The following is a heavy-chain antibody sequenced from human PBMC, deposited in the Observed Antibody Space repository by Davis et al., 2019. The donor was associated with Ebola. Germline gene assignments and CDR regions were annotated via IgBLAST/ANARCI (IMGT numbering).Heavy chain of an antibody. CDR1: GGSLNSGYYY. J-gene: IGHJ3*01. CDR3: ARNSSGHSFDL. D-gene: IGHD3-22*01. Sequence: PSETLSLTCTVSGGSLNSGYYYWSWVRQTAEKGLEWIGSIYYVGSSIRNPSLKSRVTISVDTSKNQFSLKLTSVIAADTALYYCARNSSGHSFDLWGQGTMVTVSS. V-gene: IGHV4-30-4*01. CDR2: IYYVGSS.